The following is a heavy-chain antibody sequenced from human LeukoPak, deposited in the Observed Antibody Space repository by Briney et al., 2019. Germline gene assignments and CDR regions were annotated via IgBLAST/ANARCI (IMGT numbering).Heavy chain of an antibody. V-gene: IGHV3-21*01. D-gene: IGHD5-24*01. J-gene: IGHJ4*02. CDR2: ISSSGNDI. Sequence: KPGGSLRLSCAASGFTFSNYRMNWVRQAPGKGLEWVSSISSSGNDISYADSVKGRFTISRDNGKNSLFLQLNSLRAEDTAVYYCARAVAGLDDYNGYWGQGTLVTVSS. CDR3: ARAVAGLDDYNGY. CDR1: GFTFSNYR.